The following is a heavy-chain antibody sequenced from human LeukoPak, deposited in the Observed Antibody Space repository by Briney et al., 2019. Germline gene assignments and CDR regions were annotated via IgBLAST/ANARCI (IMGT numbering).Heavy chain of an antibody. CDR2: IYYSGST. V-gene: IGHV4-59*08. Sequence: SETLSLTCTVSGGSISSYYWSWIRQPPGKGLEWIGYIYYSGSTNYNPSLKSRVTISVDTSKNQFSLKLSSVTAADTAVYYCARQPPFANWFDPWGQGTLVTVSS. D-gene: IGHD3-16*01. CDR3: ARQPPFANWFDP. CDR1: GGSISSYY. J-gene: IGHJ5*02.